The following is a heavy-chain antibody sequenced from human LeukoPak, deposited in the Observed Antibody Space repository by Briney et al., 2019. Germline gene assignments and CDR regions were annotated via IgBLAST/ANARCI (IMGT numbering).Heavy chain of an antibody. CDR2: INPNSGGT. J-gene: IGHJ4*02. CDR1: GFTFNSYG. V-gene: IGHV1-2*02. Sequence: ASVKVSCKASGFTFNSYGITWARQAPGQGLEWMGWINPNSGGTNYAQKFQGRVTMTRDTSISTAYMELSRLRSDDTAVYYCAINLYYYGSGSYLTPLDYWGQGTLVTVSS. D-gene: IGHD3-10*01. CDR3: AINLYYYGSGSYLTPLDY.